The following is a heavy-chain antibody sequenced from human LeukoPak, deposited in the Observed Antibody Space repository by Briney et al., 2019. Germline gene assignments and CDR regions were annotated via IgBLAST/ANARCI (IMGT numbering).Heavy chain of an antibody. CDR1: GFTFSDFS. D-gene: IGHD6-19*01. CDR2: TSSDGGIT. CDR3: VKDWTIAVFDS. Sequence: SGGSLRLSCSASGFTFSDFSMHWVRQPPGRGLEYVSATSSDGGITYYAYSVNGRFTISRDNSKNTLYLQMSSLRVDDTAMYYCVKDWTIAVFDSWGQGTLVTVSS. V-gene: IGHV3-64D*09. J-gene: IGHJ4*02.